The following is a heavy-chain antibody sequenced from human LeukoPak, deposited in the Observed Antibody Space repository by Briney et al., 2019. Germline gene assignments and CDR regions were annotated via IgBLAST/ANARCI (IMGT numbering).Heavy chain of an antibody. CDR2: ISAYNGNT. CDR1: GYTFTSYG. CDR3: ATDLRRSLYCGYDLFDY. D-gene: IGHD5-12*01. V-gene: IGHV1-18*04. Sequence: ASVKVSCKASGYTFTSYGISWGRQAPGQGLEWVGCISAYNGNTNYAQKLQGRVTMTTDTSTSTAYMELRSLRSDDTAVYYCATDLRRSLYCGYDLFDYWGQGTLVTVSS. J-gene: IGHJ4*02.